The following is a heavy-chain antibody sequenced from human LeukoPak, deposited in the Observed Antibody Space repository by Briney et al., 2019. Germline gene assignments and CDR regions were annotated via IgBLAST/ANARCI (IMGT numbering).Heavy chain of an antibody. Sequence: GGSLRLSCAASGFTFSNAWMSWVRQAPGKGLEWVGRIKSKTDGGTTDYAAPVKGRFTISRDDSKNTLYLQMNSLKTEDTALYYCTTGVPIVVVPAAPNYYYYYMDVWGKGTTVTVSS. CDR2: IKSKTDGGTT. V-gene: IGHV3-15*01. D-gene: IGHD2-2*01. CDR1: GFTFSNAW. J-gene: IGHJ6*03. CDR3: TTGVPIVVVPAAPNYYYYYMDV.